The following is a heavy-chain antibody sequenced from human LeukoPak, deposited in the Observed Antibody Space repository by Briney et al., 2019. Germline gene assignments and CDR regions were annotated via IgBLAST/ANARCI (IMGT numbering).Heavy chain of an antibody. V-gene: IGHV3-23*01. CDR2: ISGGSDNT. D-gene: IGHD3-10*01. Sequence: GGSLGLSCAVSGFTFSDYYMSWIRQAPGKGLEWVSAISGGSDNTHYAESVKGRFTISRDISKSTVYLQMNSLRVEDTAVYYCAKDAVRGRFDPWGQGTMVTVSS. CDR3: AKDAVRGRFDP. J-gene: IGHJ5*02. CDR1: GFTFSDYY.